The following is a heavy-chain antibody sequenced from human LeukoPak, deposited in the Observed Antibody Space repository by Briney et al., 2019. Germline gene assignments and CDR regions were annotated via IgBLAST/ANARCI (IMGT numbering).Heavy chain of an antibody. D-gene: IGHD5-12*01. V-gene: IGHV3-7*01. Sequence: GGSLRLSCAASGFSFNTYWMSWVRQAPGKGLEWVANTKPDGSEKYYVDSVRGRFTISRDNAKSLLFLQMSNLRAEDTAIYYCATDGYNSARDSWSQGTQVTVSS. CDR2: TKPDGSEK. CDR1: GFSFNTYW. CDR3: ATDGYNSARDS. J-gene: IGHJ4*02.